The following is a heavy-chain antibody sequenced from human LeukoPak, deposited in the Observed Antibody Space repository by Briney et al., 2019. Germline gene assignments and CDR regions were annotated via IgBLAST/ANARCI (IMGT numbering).Heavy chain of an antibody. CDR1: GFTVSSNY. V-gene: IGHV3-53*01. CDR2: IYSGGST. J-gene: IGHJ4*02. Sequence: PGRSLRLSCAASGFTVSSNYMSWVRQAPGKGLEWVSVIYSGGSTYYADSVKGRFTISKDNSKNTLYLQMNSLRAEDTAVYYCARAATVTAESAFGYWGQGTLVTVSS. CDR3: ARAATVTAESAFGY. D-gene: IGHD4-17*01.